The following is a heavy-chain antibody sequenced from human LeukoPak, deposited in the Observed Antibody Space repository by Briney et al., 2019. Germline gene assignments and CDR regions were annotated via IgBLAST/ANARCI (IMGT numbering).Heavy chain of an antibody. J-gene: IGHJ4*02. D-gene: IGHD1-26*01. CDR2: IYYSGST. CDR1: GGSISRYY. CDR3: ARHGGSGSYEGYFDH. V-gene: IGHV4-59*08. Sequence: SETLSLTCTVSGGSISRYYWSWIRQPPGKGLEWIGYIYYSGSTNYNPSVKSRVTISLDTSKNQFSLKLTSVTAADTALYYCARHGGSGSYEGYFDHWGQGTLVTVSS.